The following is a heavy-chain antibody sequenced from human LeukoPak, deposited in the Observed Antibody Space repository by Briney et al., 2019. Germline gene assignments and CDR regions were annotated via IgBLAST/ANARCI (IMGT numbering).Heavy chain of an antibody. CDR2: FIPILGTA. CDR3: AGIPVFGVVLHQEPV. CDR1: GGTFSDYA. D-gene: IGHD3-3*01. J-gene: IGHJ6*04. V-gene: IGHV1-69*10. Sequence: ASVKVSCKASGGTFSDYALNWVRQAPGQGLEWMGVFIPILGTANSTQKFQDRVTITADISTNTVYMELSSLRSEDTAVYFCAGIPVFGVVLHQEPVWGKGTTVTVSS.